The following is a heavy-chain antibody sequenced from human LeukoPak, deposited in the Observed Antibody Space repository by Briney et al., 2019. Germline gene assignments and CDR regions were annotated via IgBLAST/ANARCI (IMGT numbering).Heavy chain of an antibody. CDR1: GYTFTSYG. J-gene: IGHJ1*01. D-gene: IGHD6-13*01. CDR3: ATSHEYSSSRQYFQH. Sequence: ASVKVSCKASGYTFTSYGISWVRQAPGQGLEWMGWISAYNGNTNYAQKLQGRVTMTTDTSTSTAYMELRSLRSDDTAVYYCATSHEYSSSRQYFQHWGQGTLVTVSS. V-gene: IGHV1-18*01. CDR2: ISAYNGNT.